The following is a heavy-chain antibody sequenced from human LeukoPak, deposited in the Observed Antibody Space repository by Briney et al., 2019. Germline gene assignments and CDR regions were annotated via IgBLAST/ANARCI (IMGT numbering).Heavy chain of an antibody. D-gene: IGHD3-10*01. CDR2: ISYDGSNK. CDR3: AKALWFGESCFDY. J-gene: IGHJ4*02. Sequence: GRSLRLSCAASGFTFSSYGMHWVRQAPGKGLEWVAVISYDGSNKYYADSVKGRFTISRDNSKNTLYLQMNSLRAEDTAVYYCAKALWFGESCFDYWGQGTLVTVSS. V-gene: IGHV3-30*18. CDR1: GFTFSSYG.